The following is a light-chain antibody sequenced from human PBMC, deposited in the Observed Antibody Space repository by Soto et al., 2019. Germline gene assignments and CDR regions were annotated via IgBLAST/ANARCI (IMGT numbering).Light chain of an antibody. V-gene: IGKV3-11*01. CDR1: QSVSSY. CDR3: QHRSNWPPRYS. CDR2: DAS. Sequence: EIVLTQSPATLSLSPGERASLSCRASQSVSSYLAWYQQKPGQAPRLLIYDASNRATGIPARFSGSGSGTDFTLTISSLKPEDFAVSYCQHRSNWPPRYSFGQGTKLEIK. J-gene: IGKJ2*01.